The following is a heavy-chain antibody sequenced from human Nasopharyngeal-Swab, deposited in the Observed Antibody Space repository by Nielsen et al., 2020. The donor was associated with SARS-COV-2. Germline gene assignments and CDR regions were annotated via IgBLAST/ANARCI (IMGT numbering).Heavy chain of an antibody. D-gene: IGHD4-23*01. V-gene: IGHV3-7*01. CDR3: ARVGYGGAFDY. CDR2: IKQDGSEK. CDR1: GFTFSSYW. J-gene: IGHJ4*02. Sequence: GESLKISCAASGFTFSSYWMSWVRQAPGKGLEWVANIKQDGSEKYYVDSVKGRFTISRDNAKNSLYLQMNSLRAEDTDVYYCARVGYGGAFDYWGQGTLVTVSS.